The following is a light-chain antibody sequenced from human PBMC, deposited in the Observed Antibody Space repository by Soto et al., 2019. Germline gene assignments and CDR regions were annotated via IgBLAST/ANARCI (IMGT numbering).Light chain of an antibody. CDR3: LSYSSSTAPYV. V-gene: IGLV2-14*01. Sequence: QSALTQPASVSGSPGQSITISCTGTSSDVGGYNFVSWYQQHPGKAPKLMIYDVTNRPSGVSNRFSGSNSGNTASLTISGLQAEDEADYYCLSYSSSTAPYVLGTATKLTV. CDR1: SSDVGGYNF. J-gene: IGLJ1*01. CDR2: DVT.